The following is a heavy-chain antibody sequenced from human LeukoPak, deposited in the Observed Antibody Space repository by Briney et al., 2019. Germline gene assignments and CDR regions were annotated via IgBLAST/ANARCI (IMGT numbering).Heavy chain of an antibody. CDR3: ARTQKYYDLWSGMN. CDR2: ISSSGSAD. Sequence: KPEGSVRLSCAATGFTFSDYYMSWLRQAPGKGLEWISYISSSGSADYYADSVQGRFTVSRDNAKSSLYLQMNSLRAEDTAVYYCARTQKYYDLWSGMNWGQGTRVTVSS. CDR1: GFTFSDYY. V-gene: IGHV3-11*04. D-gene: IGHD3-3*01. J-gene: IGHJ4*02.